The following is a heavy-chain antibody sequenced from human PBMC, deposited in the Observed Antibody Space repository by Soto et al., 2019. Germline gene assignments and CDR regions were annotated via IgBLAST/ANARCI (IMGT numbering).Heavy chain of an antibody. CDR2: MNPRSGIT. Sequence: ALVKVSCNASGYAFTTYYMHWVRQASGQGLEWMGMMNPRSGITGYAQRFQGRVTMTRNTSISTVYMELSSLRSEDTAVYYCARVGCSGGSCYSVRLELDPWGKGTLVTVSS. CDR3: ARVGCSGGSCYSVRLELDP. J-gene: IGHJ5*02. CDR1: GYAFTTYY. V-gene: IGHV1-8*02. D-gene: IGHD2-15*01.